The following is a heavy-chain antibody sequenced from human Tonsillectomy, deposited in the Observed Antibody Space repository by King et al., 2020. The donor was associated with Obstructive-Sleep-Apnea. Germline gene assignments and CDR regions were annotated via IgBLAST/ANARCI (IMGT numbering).Heavy chain of an antibody. J-gene: IGHJ3*02. V-gene: IGHV1-18*04. CDR1: GYRFASYG. Sequence: QLVQSGAEVKKPGASVKVSCRASGYRFASYGIGWVRQAPGQGLEWMGWISTYNGNTNYAQKLQGRVSMTIDTSTSTTYMELRSLRSDDTAVYYCARALRQWDAFDICGQGTMVTVSS. CDR2: ISTYNGNT. CDR3: ARALRQWDAFDI. D-gene: IGHD6-19*01.